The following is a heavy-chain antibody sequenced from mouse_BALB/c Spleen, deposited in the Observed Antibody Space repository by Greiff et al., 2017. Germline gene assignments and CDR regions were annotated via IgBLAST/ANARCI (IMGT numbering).Heavy chain of an antibody. J-gene: IGHJ3*01. CDR1: GYTFTDYA. CDR2: ISTYYGDA. V-gene: IGHV1S137*01. Sequence: VQLQQSGAELVRPGVSVKISCKGSGYTFTDYAMHWVKQSHAKSLEWIGVISTYYGDASYNQKFKGKATMTVDKSSSTAYMELARLTSEDSAIYYCARPEDDYDGDWFAYWGQGTLVTVSA. CDR3: ARPEDDYDGDWFAY. D-gene: IGHD2-4*01.